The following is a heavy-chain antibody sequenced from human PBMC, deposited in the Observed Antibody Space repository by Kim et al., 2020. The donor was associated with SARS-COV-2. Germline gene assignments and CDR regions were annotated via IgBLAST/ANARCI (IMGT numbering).Heavy chain of an antibody. D-gene: IGHD3-22*01. Sequence: GGSLRLSCAASGFTFDDYAMHWVRQAPGKGLEWVSGISWNSGSIGYADSVKGRFTISRDNAKNSLYLQMNSLRAEDTALYYCAKDRLPHQYYDSSGYYSNAFDIWGQGTMVTVSS. CDR1: GFTFDDYA. CDR2: ISWNSGSI. J-gene: IGHJ3*02. V-gene: IGHV3-9*01. CDR3: AKDRLPHQYYDSSGYYSNAFDI.